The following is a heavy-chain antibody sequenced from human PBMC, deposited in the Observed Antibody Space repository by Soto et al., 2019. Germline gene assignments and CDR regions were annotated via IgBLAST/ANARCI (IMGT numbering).Heavy chain of an antibody. D-gene: IGHD6-6*01. Sequence: PGGSLRLSCVVSGITFSSEGMTWVRQARGRGLEWVSGISGSGVSTYYADSVKGRFTISRDNAKNSLYLQMNSLRAEDTAVYYCARDGGDSSSSWDYWGQGTLVTVSS. J-gene: IGHJ4*02. CDR2: ISGSGVST. CDR1: GITFSSEG. CDR3: ARDGGDSSSSWDY. V-gene: IGHV3-23*01.